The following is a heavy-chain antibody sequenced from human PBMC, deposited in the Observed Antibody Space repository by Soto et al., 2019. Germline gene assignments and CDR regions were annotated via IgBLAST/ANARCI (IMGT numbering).Heavy chain of an antibody. CDR3: AGVLQNYYMDV. Sequence: GGSLRLSCAASGFTFSSYSMNWVRQAPGKGLEWVSYISSSSSTIYYADSVKGRFTISRDNAKNSLYLQMNSLRAEDTAVYYCAGVLQNYYMDVWGKGTTVTVSS. CDR1: GFTFSSYS. V-gene: IGHV3-48*01. J-gene: IGHJ6*03. CDR2: ISSSSSTI.